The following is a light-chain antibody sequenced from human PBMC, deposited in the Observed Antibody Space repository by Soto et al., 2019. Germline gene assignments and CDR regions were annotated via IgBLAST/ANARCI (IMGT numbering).Light chain of an antibody. J-gene: IGKJ1*01. V-gene: IGKV3-11*01. CDR1: QTVGIY. Sequence: EILLTQSPATLSLPPGERATLSCRASQTVGIYLAWYQQKPGQAPRLLIYDASSRAAGIPARFSGSGPGTDFTLTISSLEPEDFAIYYCQHRSDWTWTFGHGTKVDIK. CDR2: DAS. CDR3: QHRSDWTWT.